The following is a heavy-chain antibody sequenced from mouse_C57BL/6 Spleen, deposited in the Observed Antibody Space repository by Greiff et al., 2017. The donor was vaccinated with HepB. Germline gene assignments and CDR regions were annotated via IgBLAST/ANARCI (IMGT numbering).Heavy chain of an antibody. Sequence: QVQLKQPGAELVKPGASVKVSCKASGYTFTSYWMHWVKQRPGQGLEWIGRIHPSDSDTNYNQKFKGKAALTVDKSSSTAYMQLSSLTSEDYAVYYCAIGGYDGYWYFDVWGTGTTVTVSS. J-gene: IGHJ1*03. D-gene: IGHD2-3*01. CDR2: IHPSDSDT. CDR3: AIGGYDGYWYFDV. CDR1: GYTFTSYW. V-gene: IGHV1-74*01.